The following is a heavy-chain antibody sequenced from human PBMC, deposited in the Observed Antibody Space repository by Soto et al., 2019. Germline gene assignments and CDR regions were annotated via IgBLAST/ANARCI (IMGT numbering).Heavy chain of an antibody. V-gene: IGHV3-20*04. D-gene: IGHD3-22*01. CDR3: AKYYYDSSGYYALDY. Sequence: LRLSCAASGFTFDDYGMSWVRQAPGKGLEWVSGINWNGGSTGYADSVKGRFTISRDNAKNSLYLQMNSLRAEDTALYYCAKYYYDSSGYYALDYWGQGTLVPVAS. CDR1: GFTFDDYG. J-gene: IGHJ4*02. CDR2: INWNGGST.